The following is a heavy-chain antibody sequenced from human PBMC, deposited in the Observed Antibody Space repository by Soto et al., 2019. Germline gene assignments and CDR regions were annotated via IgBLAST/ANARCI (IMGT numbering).Heavy chain of an antibody. Sequence: QVQLVQSGAEVKKPGSSVKVSCKASGDTFSFYTLNWVRQAPGQGFEWVGRVNPILAMSSSAHKFQGRVFMVGDKPTGKAHQELRSLKSERTAGYYWWEAHGSGSSPFDYWGQGTLVTVSS. CDR1: GDTFSFYT. CDR2: VNPILAMS. J-gene: IGHJ4*02. V-gene: IGHV1-69*02. D-gene: IGHD3-10*01. CDR3: WEAHGSGSSPFDY.